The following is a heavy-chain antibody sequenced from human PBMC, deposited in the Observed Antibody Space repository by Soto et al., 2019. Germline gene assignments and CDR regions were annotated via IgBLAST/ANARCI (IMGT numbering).Heavy chain of an antibody. J-gene: IGHJ4*02. CDR1: GFTFSSYA. CDR2: ISGSGGST. CDR3: ARRGSGSYYDY. D-gene: IGHD1-26*01. V-gene: IGHV3-23*01. Sequence: EVQLLESGGGLVQPGGSLRLSCAASGFTFSSYAMNWVRQAPGKGLEWVSVISGSGGSTYYADSVKVRFTISRDNSKNTLYLQMNSLRAEDTAVYYCARRGSGSYYDYWGQGTLVTVSS.